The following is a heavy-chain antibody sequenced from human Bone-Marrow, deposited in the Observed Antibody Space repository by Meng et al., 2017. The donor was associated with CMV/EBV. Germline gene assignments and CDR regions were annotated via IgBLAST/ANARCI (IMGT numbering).Heavy chain of an antibody. D-gene: IGHD3-10*01. CDR1: GGTFSNHA. J-gene: IGHJ4*02. V-gene: IGHV1-69*05. Sequence: SGGTFSNHAVSWVRQAPGQGLEWMGGVVPIFERPNYAQRFQGRLTITTDASTSTADMELRSLRSEDTAVYYCATYSGSGSYPYHFDSWGQGTLVTVSS. CDR3: ATYSGSGSYPYHFDS. CDR2: VVPIFERP.